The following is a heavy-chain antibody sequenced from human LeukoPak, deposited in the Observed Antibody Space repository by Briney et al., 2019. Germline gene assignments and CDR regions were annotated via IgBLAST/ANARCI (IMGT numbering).Heavy chain of an antibody. CDR2: INPSGGST. V-gene: IGHV1-46*01. J-gene: IGHJ3*02. Sequence: GASLKVNCKASGDTFTSSFMHWARQGFGQGHVCKPIINPSGGSTSYAQKFQGRVTMTRDMSTSTVYMELSSLRSEDTAVYYCARVGANDDAFDIWGQGTMVTVSS. D-gene: IGHD1-26*01. CDR1: GDTFTSSF. CDR3: ARVGANDDAFDI.